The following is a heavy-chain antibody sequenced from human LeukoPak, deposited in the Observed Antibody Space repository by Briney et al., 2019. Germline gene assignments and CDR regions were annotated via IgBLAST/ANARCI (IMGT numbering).Heavy chain of an antibody. D-gene: IGHD6-13*01. J-gene: IGHJ4*02. Sequence: TGGSLRLSCAASRFSFSTYAMNWVRQAPGKGLEWVSAISGSGGITYYADSVKGRITISRDNSKNTLYLQMNGLRAEDTAMYYCAKDRGSTWYEAVDYWGQGTLVTVSS. V-gene: IGHV3-23*01. CDR1: RFSFSTYA. CDR2: ISGSGGIT. CDR3: AKDRGSTWYEAVDY.